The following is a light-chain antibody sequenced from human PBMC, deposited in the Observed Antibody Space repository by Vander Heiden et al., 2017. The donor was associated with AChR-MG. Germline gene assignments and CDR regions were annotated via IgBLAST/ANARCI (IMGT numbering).Light chain of an antibody. CDR3: QQEDFLPFT. Sequence: DIQMTQSPSSLSASVGDRTTITCQASRDINHYLNWYQHRPGQAPKLLIYDASRLETGVPSRFSGRGSGTQYTLTINSLQPEDFATYFCQQEDFLPFTFGHRTKLDIK. CDR1: RDINHY. V-gene: IGKV1-33*01. J-gene: IGKJ3*01. CDR2: DAS.